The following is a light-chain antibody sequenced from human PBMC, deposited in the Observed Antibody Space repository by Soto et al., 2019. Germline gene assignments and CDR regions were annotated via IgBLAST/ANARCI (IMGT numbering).Light chain of an antibody. Sequence: EIVLTQSPGTLSLSPGERATLSCRASQSVSSSYLAWYQQKPGQAPRLLIYGTSNRATGIPDRFSGSGSGTDFTLTISRLEPEDFAVYYCQQYGSSLRTFGQGTKV. CDR1: QSVSSSY. CDR2: GTS. J-gene: IGKJ1*01. V-gene: IGKV3-20*01. CDR3: QQYGSSLRT.